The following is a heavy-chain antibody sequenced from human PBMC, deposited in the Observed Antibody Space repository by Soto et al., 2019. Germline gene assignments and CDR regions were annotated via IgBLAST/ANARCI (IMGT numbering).Heavy chain of an antibody. CDR1: GYSFTTYG. CDR3: ATYAPAPYSSYGIDV. Sequence: QVQLVQSGGEVKKPGASVKVSCKTSGYSFTTYGISWVRQAPGQGLEWMGWISAYNGNTNYAQKLQDRVTMTTDTSTSTAYMELRSLRSDDTSVYSCATYAPAPYSSYGIDVWGQCSTVTLSS. D-gene: IGHD4-17*01. J-gene: IGHJ6*02. V-gene: IGHV1-18*01. CDR2: ISAYNGNT.